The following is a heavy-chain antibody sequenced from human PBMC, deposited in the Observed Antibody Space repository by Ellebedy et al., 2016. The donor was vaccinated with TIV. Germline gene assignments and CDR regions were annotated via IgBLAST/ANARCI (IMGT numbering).Heavy chain of an antibody. CDR2: IYYSGIT. D-gene: IGHD5-12*01. Sequence: GSLRLSXTVSGGSVSSGSYYWSWIRQPPGKGLEWIGFIYYSGITNYNPSLKSRVTISVDTSKNQFSLKLSSVTAADTAVYYCASVNGGYVDDYWGQGTLVTVSS. J-gene: IGHJ4*02. CDR3: ASVNGGYVDDY. CDR1: GGSVSSGSYY. V-gene: IGHV4-61*01.